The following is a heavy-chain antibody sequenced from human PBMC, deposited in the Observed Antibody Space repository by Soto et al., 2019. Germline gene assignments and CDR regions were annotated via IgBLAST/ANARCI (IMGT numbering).Heavy chain of an antibody. V-gene: IGHV5-10-1*01. CDR2: IDPSDSYT. CDR3: SRGYSSSSQYYYGMDV. D-gene: IGHD6-6*01. CDR1: GSKIIRFW. J-gene: IGHJ6*02. Sequence: LTMSGRGSGSKIIRFWIIGVRQKKRKGLEWMGRIDPSDSYTNYSPSFQGHVTISADKSISTAYLQWSSLKASDTAMYYCSRGYSSSSQYYYGMDVWGHGTTVTVSS.